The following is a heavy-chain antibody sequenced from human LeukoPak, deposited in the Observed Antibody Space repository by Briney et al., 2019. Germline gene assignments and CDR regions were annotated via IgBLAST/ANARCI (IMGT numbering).Heavy chain of an antibody. V-gene: IGHV3-74*01. J-gene: IGHJ4*02. CDR2: IEYDGSST. CDR3: AREGVAGALDY. CDR1: GFTFSSYW. D-gene: IGHD6-19*01. Sequence: PGGSLRLSCAASGFTFSSYWLHWVRQDPGRGLVWVSRIEYDGSSTGYADSVKGRFTISRDNPKNTLYLQMNSLRAEDTAVYYCAREGVAGALDYWGQGTLVTVSS.